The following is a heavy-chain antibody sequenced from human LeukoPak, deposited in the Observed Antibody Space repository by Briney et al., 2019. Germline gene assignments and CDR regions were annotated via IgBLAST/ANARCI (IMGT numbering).Heavy chain of an antibody. CDR1: GFTFRSYA. V-gene: IGHV3-23*01. J-gene: IGHJ4*02. D-gene: IGHD4-17*01. CDR2: IGGSGGST. CDR3: AKDFSGYTVTTSLDY. Sequence: GGSLRLSCVASGFTFRSYAMSWVRQAPGKGLEWVSAIGGSGGSTNFADSVKGRFTISRDNSENTLYLQMNSLRAEDTAVYYCAKDFSGYTVTTSLDYWGQGTLVTVSS.